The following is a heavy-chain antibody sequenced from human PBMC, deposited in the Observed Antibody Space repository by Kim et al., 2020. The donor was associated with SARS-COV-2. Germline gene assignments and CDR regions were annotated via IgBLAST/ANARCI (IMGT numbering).Heavy chain of an antibody. V-gene: IGHV4-39*01. CDR2: IYYSGST. Sequence: SETLSLTCTVSGGSISSSSYYWGWIRQPPGKGLEWIGSIYYSGSTYYNPSLKSRVTISVDTSKNQFSLKLSSVTAADTAVYYCASYGSGSDDYWGQGTLVTVSS. CDR1: GGSISSSSYY. D-gene: IGHD3-10*01. CDR3: ASYGSGSDDY. J-gene: IGHJ4*02.